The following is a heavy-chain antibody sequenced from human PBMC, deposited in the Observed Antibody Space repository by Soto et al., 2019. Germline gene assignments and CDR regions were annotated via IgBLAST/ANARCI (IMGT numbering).Heavy chain of an antibody. V-gene: IGHV4-4*07. CDR3: VRGGTKTLRDWFDP. J-gene: IGHJ5*02. CDR1: GASISGFY. D-gene: IGHD1-1*01. Sequence: QVQLQESGPGLVKPSETLSLTCTVSGASISGFYWSWIRKSAGKGLEWIGRIYATGTTDYNPSLKSRVIMLVDTSKKQFSLKLRSVTAAYTAVYYCVRGGTKTLRDWFDPWGQGISVTVSS. CDR2: IYATGTT.